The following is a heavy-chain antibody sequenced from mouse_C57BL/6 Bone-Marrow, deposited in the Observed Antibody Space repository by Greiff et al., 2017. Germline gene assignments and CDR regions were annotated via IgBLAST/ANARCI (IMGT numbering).Heavy chain of an antibody. CDR2: IHPNSGST. D-gene: IGHD2-4*01. CDR1: GYTFTSYW. V-gene: IGHV1-64*01. Sequence: QVQLQQPGAELVKPGASVKLSCKASGYTFTSYWMHWVKQRPGQGLEWIGMIHPNSGSTNYNEKFKSKATLTVDKSSSTAYMQLSSLTSEASSVYYCGRNYDEVWLAYWGQGTLGTVSA. J-gene: IGHJ3*01. CDR3: GRNYDEVWLAY.